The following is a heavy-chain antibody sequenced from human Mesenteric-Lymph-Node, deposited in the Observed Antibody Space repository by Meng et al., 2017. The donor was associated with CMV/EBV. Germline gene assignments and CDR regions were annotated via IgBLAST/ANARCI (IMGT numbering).Heavy chain of an antibody. CDR3: AKVRRDCSSTSCEYFDY. J-gene: IGHJ4*02. CDR2: IRYDGSNK. V-gene: IGHV3-30*02. Sequence: GGSLRLSCAASGFTVSSNYMSWVRQAPGKGLEWVAFIRYDGSNKYYADSVKGRFTISRDNSKNTLYLQMNSLRAEDTAVYYCAKVRRDCSSTSCEYFDYWGQGTLVTVSS. D-gene: IGHD2-2*01. CDR1: GFTVSSNY.